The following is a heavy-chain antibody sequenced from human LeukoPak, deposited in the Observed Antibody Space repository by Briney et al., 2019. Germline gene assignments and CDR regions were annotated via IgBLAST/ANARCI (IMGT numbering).Heavy chain of an antibody. J-gene: IGHJ4*02. CDR1: GGSLSSGSLY. V-gene: IGHV4-61*02. D-gene: IGHD1-26*01. CDR3: ARDAIVGATYFDY. Sequence: PSQTLSLTCTVSGGSLSSGSLYWSWTRQPAGKGREWIGRIYTSGSTNYNPSLKSRVTISVDTSKNQFSLKLSSVTAADTAVYYCARDAIVGATYFDYWGQGTLVTVSS. CDR2: IYTSGST.